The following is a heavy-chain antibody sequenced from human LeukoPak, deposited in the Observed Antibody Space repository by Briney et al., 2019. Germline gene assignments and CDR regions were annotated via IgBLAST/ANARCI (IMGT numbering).Heavy chain of an antibody. Sequence: SQTLSLTCTVSAGSLSSDSYYWSRIRQRPGLGLEWIGYAYYTGTTYYNPSLRSRISLSLDTTEKQISLRLTSVTGTDSAVYYCARGLYATSDYHFDYWGQGTLVTVSS. CDR2: AYYTGTT. J-gene: IGHJ4*02. CDR3: ARGLYATSDYHFDY. CDR1: AGSLSSDSYY. V-gene: IGHV4-31*03. D-gene: IGHD3-22*01.